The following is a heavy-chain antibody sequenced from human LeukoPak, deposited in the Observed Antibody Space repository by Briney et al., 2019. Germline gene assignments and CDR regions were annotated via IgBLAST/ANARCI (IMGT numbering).Heavy chain of an antibody. CDR2: MTGSGGGT. CDR1: GFTFRTYA. V-gene: IGHV3-23*01. D-gene: IGHD6-19*01. CDR3: AKEGSGWYVDY. J-gene: IGHJ4*02. Sequence: PGGSLRLSCAASGFTFRTYAMSWVREALGKGLEWVSAMTGSGGGTYNADSVKGRFTISRDNSKDTLFLQMNSLRAEDTAVYYCAKEGSGWYVDYWGQGTLVTVSS.